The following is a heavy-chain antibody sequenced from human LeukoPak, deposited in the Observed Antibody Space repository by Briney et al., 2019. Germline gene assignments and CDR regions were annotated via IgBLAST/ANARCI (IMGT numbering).Heavy chain of an antibody. J-gene: IGHJ4*02. CDR1: GGSFSGYY. V-gene: IGHV3-23*01. D-gene: IGHD2-21*01. CDR3: AKTASIIVKAGIIRHLDY. CDR2: ISDSGGST. Sequence: ETLSLTCAVYGGSFSGYYWSWIRQPPGKGLEWVSAISDSGGSTYYADSVKGRFTISRDNFKNTLFLQMNSLRAEDTAVYYCAKTASIIVKAGIIRHLDYWGQGTLVTVSS.